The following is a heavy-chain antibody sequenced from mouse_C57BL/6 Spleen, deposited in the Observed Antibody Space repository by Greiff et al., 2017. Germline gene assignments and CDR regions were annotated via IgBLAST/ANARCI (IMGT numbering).Heavy chain of an antibody. CDR2: ISYSGST. Sequence: DVMLVESGPGMVKPSQSLSLTCTVPGYSITSGYDWHWIRHFPGNKLEWMGYISYSGSTNYNPSLKSRISITHDTSKNHFFLKLNSVTTEDTATYYCARDDGYYGAMDYWGQGTSVTVSS. D-gene: IGHD2-3*01. J-gene: IGHJ4*01. CDR3: ARDDGYYGAMDY. CDR1: GYSITSGYD. V-gene: IGHV3-1*01.